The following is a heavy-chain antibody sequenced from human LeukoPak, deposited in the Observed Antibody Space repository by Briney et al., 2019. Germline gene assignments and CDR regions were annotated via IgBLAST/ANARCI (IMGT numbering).Heavy chain of an antibody. J-gene: IGHJ6*03. CDR1: GFTFSTYG. V-gene: IGHV3-48*04. CDR2: ISPSGDIT. D-gene: IGHD3-3*01. CDR3: ARHNYDFWSVYMDV. Sequence: GGTLRLSCAASGFTFSTYGMNWVRQAPGKGLEWVSGISPSGDITYYADSVMGRFTISRDNAKNSLYLQMNSLRAEDTAVYYCARHNYDFWSVYMDVWGKGTTVTVSS.